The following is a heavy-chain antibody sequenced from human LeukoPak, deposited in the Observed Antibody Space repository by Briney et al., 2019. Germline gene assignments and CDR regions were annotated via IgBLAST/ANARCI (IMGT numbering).Heavy chain of an antibody. V-gene: IGHV3-15*01. CDR2: IKGKTVVGTT. J-gene: IGHJ4*02. CDR3: TTDPLMITFGGVTVLDYFDY. CDR1: VVTFSIAW. Sequence: GGALRLSCVASVVTFSIAWMSWVRQGPGKGVGWVGRIKGKTVVGTTDYAAPVKGRFTISRDDSKNTLYLQMNSLKTEDTAVYYCTTDPLMITFGGVTVLDYFDYWGQGTLVTVSS. D-gene: IGHD3-16*02.